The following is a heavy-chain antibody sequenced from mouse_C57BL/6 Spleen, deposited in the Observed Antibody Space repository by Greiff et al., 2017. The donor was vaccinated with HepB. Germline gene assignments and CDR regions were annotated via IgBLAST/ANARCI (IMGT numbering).Heavy chain of an antibody. CDR2: ISSGSSTI. CDR3: ARPTAQATAMDY. Sequence: DVMLVESGGGLVKPGGSLKLSCAASGFTFSDYGMHWVRQAPEKGLEWVAYISSGSSTIYYADTVKGRFTISRDNAKNTLFLQMTSLRSEDTAMYYCARPTAQATAMDYWGQGTSVTVSS. J-gene: IGHJ4*01. V-gene: IGHV5-17*01. CDR1: GFTFSDYG. D-gene: IGHD3-2*02.